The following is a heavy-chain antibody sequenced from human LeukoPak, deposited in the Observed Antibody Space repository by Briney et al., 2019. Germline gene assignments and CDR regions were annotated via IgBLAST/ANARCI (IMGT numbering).Heavy chain of an antibody. CDR3: ATRYCSSTSCAFDP. J-gene: IGHJ5*02. Sequence: ASVKVSCKVSGYTLTELSMHWERQAPGKGLEWTGGFDPEDGETIYAQKFQGRVTMTEDTSTDTAYMELSSLRSEDTAVYYCATRYCSSTSCAFDPWGQGTLVTVSS. D-gene: IGHD2-2*01. V-gene: IGHV1-24*01. CDR1: GYTLTELS. CDR2: FDPEDGET.